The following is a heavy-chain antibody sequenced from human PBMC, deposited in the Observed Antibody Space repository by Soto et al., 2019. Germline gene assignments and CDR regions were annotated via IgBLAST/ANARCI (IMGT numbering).Heavy chain of an antibody. CDR2: VIPIFGTP. CDR3: ARSQGGSSSLDIYYYSYYGMDV. J-gene: IGHJ6*02. V-gene: IGHV1-69*01. CDR1: GGTFSTYA. Sequence: QVQLVQSGAEVKKPGSSVKVSCKAPGGTFSTYAISWVRQAPGQGLEWMGGVIPIFGTPKYAQKFQGRVTITADESTSTGYMVLRSLRSEDKAVYYCARSQGGSSSLDIYYYSYYGMDVWGQGTTVTVSS. D-gene: IGHD2-15*01.